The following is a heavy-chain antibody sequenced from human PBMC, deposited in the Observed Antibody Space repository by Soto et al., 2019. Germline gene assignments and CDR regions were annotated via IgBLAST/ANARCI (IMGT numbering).Heavy chain of an antibody. V-gene: IGHV3-21*01. CDR1: GFTFSSYS. Sequence: GGSLRLSCAASGFTFSSYSMNWVRQAPGKGLEWVSSISSGSNYKYFADSVKGRFTISRDNSKNTVSLQMNSLRTEDTAMYFCARGTTTSAFSAMDVWGQGTTVTVSS. J-gene: IGHJ6*02. CDR2: ISSGSNYK. D-gene: IGHD1-1*01. CDR3: ARGTTTSAFSAMDV.